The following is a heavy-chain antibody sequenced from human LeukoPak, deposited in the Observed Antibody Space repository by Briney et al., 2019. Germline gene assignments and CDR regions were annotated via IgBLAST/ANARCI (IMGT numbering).Heavy chain of an antibody. V-gene: IGHV3-30-3*01. CDR3: AREWELTNFDY. D-gene: IGHD1-26*01. Sequence: GGSLRLSCAASGFTFSSYAMHWVRQAPGKGLEWVAVISYDGSNKYYADSVKGRFTISRDNSKNTLYLQMNSLRVEDTAVYYCAREWELTNFDYWGQGTLVTVSS. CDR2: ISYDGSNK. J-gene: IGHJ4*02. CDR1: GFTFSSYA.